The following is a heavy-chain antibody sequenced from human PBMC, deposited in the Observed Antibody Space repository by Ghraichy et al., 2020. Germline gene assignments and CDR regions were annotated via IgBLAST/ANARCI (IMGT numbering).Heavy chain of an antibody. D-gene: IGHD3-3*01. V-gene: IGHV1-18*01. CDR1: GYTFTSYG. J-gene: IGHJ6*03. Sequence: ASVKVSCKASGYTFTSYGISWVRQAPGQGLEWMGWISAYNGNTNYAQKLQGRVTMTTDTSTSTAYMELRSLRSDDTAVYYCAREGGPFPHEGDPAIPYDFWSGYYTGQYYMDVWGKGTTVTVSS. CDR3: AREGGPFPHEGDPAIPYDFWSGYYTGQYYMDV. CDR2: ISAYNGNT.